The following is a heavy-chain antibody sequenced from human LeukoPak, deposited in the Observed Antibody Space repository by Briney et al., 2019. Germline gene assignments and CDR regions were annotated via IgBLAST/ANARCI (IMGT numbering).Heavy chain of an antibody. D-gene: IGHD5-12*01. Sequence: EASVKVSCKASGYTFTGYYMHWVRQAPGQGLGWMGWINPNSGGTNYAQKFQGRVTMTRDTSISTAYMELSRLRSDDTAVYYCARGGGYSGYEFDPWGQGTLVTVSS. CDR1: GYTFTGYY. J-gene: IGHJ5*02. CDR3: ARGGGYSGYEFDP. V-gene: IGHV1-2*02. CDR2: INPNSGGT.